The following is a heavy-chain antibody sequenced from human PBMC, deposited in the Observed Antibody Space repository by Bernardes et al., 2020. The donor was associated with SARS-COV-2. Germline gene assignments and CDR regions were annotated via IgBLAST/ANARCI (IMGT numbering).Heavy chain of an antibody. V-gene: IGHV4-59*01. Sequence: ETLTLTCTVSGGTISASYWSWFRQSPGKGLEWIGYLYHTGSTNYNPSLPSRVTISVDTSKTQFSLKLGSVTAADTAVYYCARGFDYWGQGILVTVSS. CDR3: ARGFDY. J-gene: IGHJ4*02. CDR2: LYHTGST. CDR1: GGTISASY.